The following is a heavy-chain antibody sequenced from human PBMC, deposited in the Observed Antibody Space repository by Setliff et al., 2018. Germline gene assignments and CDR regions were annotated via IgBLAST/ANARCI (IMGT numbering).Heavy chain of an antibody. V-gene: IGHV4-61*02. CDR2: IYTSGST. J-gene: IGHJ4*02. Sequence: SETLSLTCTVSGGSISSGSYYWSWIRQPAGKGLEWIGRIYTSGSTNYNPSLKSRVTISVDTSRNQFSLKLSSVTAADMAVYYCARGYSGYDYLKPFDYWGQGTLVTVSS. D-gene: IGHD5-12*01. CDR1: GGSISSGSYY. CDR3: ARGYSGYDYLKPFDY.